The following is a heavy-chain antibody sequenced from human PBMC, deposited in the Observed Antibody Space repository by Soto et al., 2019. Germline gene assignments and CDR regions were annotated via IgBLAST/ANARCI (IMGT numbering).Heavy chain of an antibody. CDR1: GFTFSSYA. CDR3: AKTASMTIRDGFDH. D-gene: IGHD4-17*01. V-gene: IGHV3-23*01. J-gene: IGHJ4*02. Sequence: EVQVLESGGGLVQPGGSLRLSCAASGFTFSSYAMSWVRQAPGQGLEWVSAISGSGSNPYYADSVKGRFTISRDNSKNTLYLQIISPRAEDTALYYCAKTASMTIRDGFDHWGQGTLVTVSS. CDR2: ISGSGSNP.